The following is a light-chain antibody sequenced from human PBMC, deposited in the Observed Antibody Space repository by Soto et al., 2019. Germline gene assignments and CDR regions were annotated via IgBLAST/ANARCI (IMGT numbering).Light chain of an antibody. J-gene: IGKJ5*01. CDR1: QTISSS. CDR3: QQTYSTPIT. CDR2: ASS. Sequence: DIQMTQSPSSLSASVGDRVTITCRASQTISSSLNWYQQRPGKAPNLLIYASSSLQSGVPPRFSGSGSETDFPLTISSLQPEDFATYYCQQTYSTPITFGQGTRLEIK. V-gene: IGKV1-39*01.